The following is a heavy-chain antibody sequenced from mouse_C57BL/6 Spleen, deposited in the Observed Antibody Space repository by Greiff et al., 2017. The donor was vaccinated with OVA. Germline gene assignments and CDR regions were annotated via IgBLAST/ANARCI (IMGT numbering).Heavy chain of an antibody. CDR2: ISYDGSN. V-gene: IGHV3-6*01. J-gene: IGHJ3*01. CDR3: AGGSYDGYFFAY. Sequence: EVKLQESGPGLVKPSQSLSLTCSVTGYSITSGYYWNWIRQFPGNKLEWMGYISYDGSNNYNPSLKNRISITRDTSKNQFFLKLNSVTTEDTATYYCAGGSYDGYFFAYWGQGTLGTVSA. CDR1: GYSITSGYY. D-gene: IGHD2-3*01.